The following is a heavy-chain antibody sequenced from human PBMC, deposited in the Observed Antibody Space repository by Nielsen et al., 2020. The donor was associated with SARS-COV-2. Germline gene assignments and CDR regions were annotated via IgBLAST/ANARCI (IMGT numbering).Heavy chain of an antibody. Sequence: SETLSLTCTVSGGSISSYYWSWIRQPPGKGLEWIGYIYYSGSTNYNPSLKSRVTISVDTSKNQFSLKLSSVTAADTAAYYCARNTNYYDSSGYKDYYYYGMDVWGQGTTVTVSS. D-gene: IGHD3-22*01. CDR3: ARNTNYYDSSGYKDYYYYGMDV. J-gene: IGHJ6*02. V-gene: IGHV4-59*01. CDR2: IYYSGST. CDR1: GGSISSYY.